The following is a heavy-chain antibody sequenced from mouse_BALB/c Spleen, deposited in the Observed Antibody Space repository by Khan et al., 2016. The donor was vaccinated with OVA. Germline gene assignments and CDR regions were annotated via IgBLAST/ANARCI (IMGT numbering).Heavy chain of an antibody. CDR3: ARRSV. Sequence: VQLKESGPGLVKPSQSLSLTCTVTGYSITSDYARNWIRQFPGNKLEWMGYINYSGTTSYNPSLKSRISITRDTSKNQFFLQLNSVTTEDTATYYCARRSVWGAGTTVTVSS. CDR2: INYSGTT. J-gene: IGHJ1*01. V-gene: IGHV3-2*02. CDR1: GYSITSDYA.